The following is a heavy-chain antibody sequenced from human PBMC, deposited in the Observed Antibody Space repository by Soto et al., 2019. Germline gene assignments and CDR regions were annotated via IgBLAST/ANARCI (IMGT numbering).Heavy chain of an antibody. V-gene: IGHV3-7*01. CDR3: ASLPASSSWFYAYYYYGMDV. Sequence: VGSLRLSCAASGFTFSSYWMSWVRQAPGKGLEWVANIKQDGSEKYYVDSVKGRFTISRDNAKNSLYLQMNSLRAEDTAVYYCASLPASSSWFYAYYYYGMDVWGQGTTVTVSS. J-gene: IGHJ6*02. CDR1: GFTFSSYW. D-gene: IGHD6-13*01. CDR2: IKQDGSEK.